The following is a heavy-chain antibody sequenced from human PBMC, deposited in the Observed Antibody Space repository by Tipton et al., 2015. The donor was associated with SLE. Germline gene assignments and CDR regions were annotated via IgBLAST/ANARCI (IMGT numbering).Heavy chain of an antibody. V-gene: IGHV4-59*12. CDR3: ARVRGSGMGWFDP. CDR2: IYYSGST. D-gene: IGHD1-26*01. J-gene: IGHJ5*02. CDR1: GGSISSYY. Sequence: TLSLTCTVSGGSISSYYWSWIRQPPGKGLEWIGYIYYSGSTNYNPSLKSRVTISVDTSKNQFSLKLSSVTAADTAVYYCARVRGSGMGWFDPWGQGTLVTVSS.